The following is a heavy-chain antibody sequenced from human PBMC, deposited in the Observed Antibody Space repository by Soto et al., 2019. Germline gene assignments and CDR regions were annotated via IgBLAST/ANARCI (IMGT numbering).Heavy chain of an antibody. CDR3: TTSGRSWPDSFDF. CDR2: ATPYGRS. CDR1: GDSITSIYH. Sequence: SETLSLTCAVTGDSITSIYHWAWIRQPPGRGLEWIGEATPYGRSNYNPSLKSRVTISKDTSKNQFSLEVRSLTAADTAVYYCTTSGRSWPDSFDFWGQGAMVTVSS. V-gene: IGHV4-38-2*01. J-gene: IGHJ3*01. D-gene: IGHD6-13*01.